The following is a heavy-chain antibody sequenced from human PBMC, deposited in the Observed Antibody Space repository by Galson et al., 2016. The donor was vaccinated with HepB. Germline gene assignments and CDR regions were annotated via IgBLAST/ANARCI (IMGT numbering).Heavy chain of an antibody. Sequence: SETLSLTCAVYGGSFSGYYWSWIRQPPGKGLEWIGEINHSGSTSYNPSLKSRVTISLDTSKNQFSLKLSSVTAADTAVYYCARGLSPLGHLERRRVFDYWGQGTLVTVSS. CDR1: GGSFSGYY. V-gene: IGHV4-34*01. CDR2: INHSGST. J-gene: IGHJ4*02. D-gene: IGHD1-1*01. CDR3: ARGLSPLGHLERRRVFDY.